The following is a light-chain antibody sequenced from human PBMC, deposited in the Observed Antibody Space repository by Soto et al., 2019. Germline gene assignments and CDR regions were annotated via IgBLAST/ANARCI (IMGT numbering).Light chain of an antibody. CDR2: AAY. Sequence: DIQMTQSPPSLSASVGDRVTITCRASQVIVNNYLAWYQQKPGDVPNLLIYAAYTLQSGVQSRFSGSGSGTDFTLTIRSLQPEDVATFYCKQYSSAPLTFGGGTKVDIK. J-gene: IGKJ4*01. CDR1: QVIVNNY. V-gene: IGKV1-27*01. CDR3: KQYSSAPLT.